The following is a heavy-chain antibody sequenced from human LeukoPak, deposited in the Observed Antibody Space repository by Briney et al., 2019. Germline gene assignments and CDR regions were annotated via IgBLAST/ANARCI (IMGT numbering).Heavy chain of an antibody. D-gene: IGHD5-24*01. V-gene: IGHV4-34*01. CDR2: INHSGST. CDR1: GGSFSGYY. CDR3: ARLRVNWFDP. Sequence: PSETLSLTCAVYGGSFSGYYWSWIRQPPGKGLEWIGEINHSGSTNYNPSLKSRVTISVDTSKNQFSLKLSSVTAADTAVYYCARLRVNWFDPWGQGTLVTVSS. J-gene: IGHJ5*02.